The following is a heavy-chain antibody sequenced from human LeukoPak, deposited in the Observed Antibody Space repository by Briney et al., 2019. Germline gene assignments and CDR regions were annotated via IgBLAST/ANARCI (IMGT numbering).Heavy chain of an antibody. J-gene: IGHJ4*02. CDR1: GGSISSGGYY. V-gene: IGHV4-61*02. D-gene: IGHD3-10*01. CDR2: IYSTGST. Sequence: PSETLSLTCTVSGGSISSGGYYWSWIRQPAGKGLEYIGRIYSTGSTNYNPSLRSRVTISVDTSKNHFSLKLSSVTAADTAVYYCARDQTYSGSGIYTYFDYWGQGILVTVPS. CDR3: ARDQTYSGSGIYTYFDY.